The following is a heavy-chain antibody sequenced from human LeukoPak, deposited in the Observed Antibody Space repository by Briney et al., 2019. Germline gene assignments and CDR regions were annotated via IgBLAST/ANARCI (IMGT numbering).Heavy chain of an antibody. CDR1: GFTFSSYS. J-gene: IGHJ5*02. D-gene: IGHD3-10*01. Sequence: GGSLRLSCAASGFTFSSYSMNWVRQAPGKGLEWVSYISSSSSTIYYADSVKGRFTISRDNARNSLYLQMNSLRAEDTAVYYCARDPRPFYYYGSGSYAPNWFDPWGQGTLVTVSS. CDR2: ISSSSSTI. V-gene: IGHV3-48*04. CDR3: ARDPRPFYYYGSGSYAPNWFDP.